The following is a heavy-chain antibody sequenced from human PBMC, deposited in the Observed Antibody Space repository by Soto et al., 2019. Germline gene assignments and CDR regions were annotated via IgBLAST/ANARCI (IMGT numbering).Heavy chain of an antibody. J-gene: IGHJ4*02. Sequence: GGSLRLSCAASGFTFSNAWMSWVRQAPGKGLEWVGRIKSKTDGGTTDYAAPVKGRFTISRDDSKNTLYLQMNSLKTEDTAVYYCTTDTRPPYYYDSSGYYYGVYWGQGTLVTVS. CDR2: IKSKTDGGTT. V-gene: IGHV3-15*01. CDR3: TTDTRPPYYYDSSGYYYGVY. CDR1: GFTFSNAW. D-gene: IGHD3-22*01.